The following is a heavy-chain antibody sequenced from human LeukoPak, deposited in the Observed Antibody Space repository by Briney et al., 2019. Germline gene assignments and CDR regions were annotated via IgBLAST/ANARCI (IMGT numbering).Heavy chain of an antibody. CDR3: ARDGSGYYYASSEAFDI. V-gene: IGHV3-30*04. CDR1: GSTFSSYA. D-gene: IGHD3-22*01. Sequence: GGSLRLSCAASGSTFSSYAMHWVRQAPGKGLEWVAVISYDGSNKYYADSVKGRFTISRDNSKNTLYLQMNSLRAEDTAVYYCARDGSGYYYASSEAFDIWGQGTMVTVSS. J-gene: IGHJ3*02. CDR2: ISYDGSNK.